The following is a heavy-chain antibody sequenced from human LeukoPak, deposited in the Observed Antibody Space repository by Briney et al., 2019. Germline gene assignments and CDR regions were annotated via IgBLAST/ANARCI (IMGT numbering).Heavy chain of an antibody. CDR1: HGSIRSGGYY. Sequence: SETLSLTCTVSHGSIRSGGYYWSWLRQHPEKGLEWIGHIYHTGSTHYNASLKSRLTMSVATSRNQFSLRLDSVTVADTAVYYCARGGVVTTTPRFDPWGQGTLVIVSS. V-gene: IGHV4-31*03. D-gene: IGHD1-1*01. CDR2: IYHTGST. CDR3: ARGGVVTTTPRFDP. J-gene: IGHJ5*02.